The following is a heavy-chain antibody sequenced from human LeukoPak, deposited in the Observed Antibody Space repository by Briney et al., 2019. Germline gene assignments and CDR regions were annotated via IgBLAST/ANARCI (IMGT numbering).Heavy chain of an antibody. CDR1: GASISSGTYY. V-gene: IGHV4-39*07. Sequence: SETLSLTCTVSGASISSGTYYWGWIRQPPGKGLEWIGSINYSGSTYHNPSLKSRVTMSVDTSENQFSLKLSSATAADTAVYYCARLDPGGEWFGELLYIFDYWGQGTLVTVSS. CDR2: INYSGST. CDR3: ARLDPGGEWFGELLYIFDY. J-gene: IGHJ4*02. D-gene: IGHD3-10*01.